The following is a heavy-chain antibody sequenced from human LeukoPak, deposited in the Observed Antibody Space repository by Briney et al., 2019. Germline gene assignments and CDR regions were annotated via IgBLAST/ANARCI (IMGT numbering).Heavy chain of an antibody. D-gene: IGHD3-10*01. V-gene: IGHV4-59*01. CDR3: ARGGPITMVRGPKVSWYFDL. CDR1: GGSISSYY. Sequence: PSQTLSLTCTVSGGSISSYYWSWIRQPPGKGLEWIGYIYYSGSTNYNPSLKSRVTISVDTSKNQFSLKLSSVTAADTAVYYCARGGPITMVRGPKVSWYFDLWGRGTLVTVSS. CDR2: IYYSGST. J-gene: IGHJ2*01.